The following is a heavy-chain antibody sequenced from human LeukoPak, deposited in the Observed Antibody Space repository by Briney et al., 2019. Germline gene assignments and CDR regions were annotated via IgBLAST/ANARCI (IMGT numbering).Heavy chain of an antibody. V-gene: IGHV4-30-2*01. D-gene: IGHD3-9*01. CDR1: GGSISSGGYS. CDR2: IYHSGST. J-gene: IGHJ6*02. Sequence: SQTLSLTCAVSGGSISSGGYSWSWIRQPPGKGLEWIGYIYHSGSTYYNPSLKSRVTISVDRSKNQFSLKLSSVTAADTAVYYCARNLTYYDILTGYSYYYGMDVWGQGTTVTVSS. CDR3: ARNLTYYDILTGYSYYYGMDV.